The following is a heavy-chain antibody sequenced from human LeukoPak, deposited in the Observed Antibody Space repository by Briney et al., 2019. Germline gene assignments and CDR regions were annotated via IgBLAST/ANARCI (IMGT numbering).Heavy chain of an antibody. CDR1: GFTFSSYS. CDR3: ARSYYYRSGSYSDY. Sequence: GGSLRLSCAASGFTFSSYSMNWVRQAPGKGLEWVSYISSSSSTIYYADSVKGRFTISRDNSQNTLYLQMNSLRVEDTAVYYCARSYYYRSGSYSDYWGQGTLVTVSS. CDR2: ISSSSSTI. D-gene: IGHD3-10*01. J-gene: IGHJ4*02. V-gene: IGHV3-48*01.